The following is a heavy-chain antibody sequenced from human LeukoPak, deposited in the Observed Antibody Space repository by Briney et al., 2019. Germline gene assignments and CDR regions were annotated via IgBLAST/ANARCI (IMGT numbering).Heavy chain of an antibody. D-gene: IGHD2-15*01. CDR1: GYTFTSYD. CDR2: INPNSGST. J-gene: IGHJ3*02. V-gene: IGHV1-8*02. Sequence: ASVKVSCKASGYTFTSYDINWVRQAPGQGLEWMGWINPNSGSTTYAQKFQGRVTMTRDMSTSTVYMELSSLRSEDTAVYYCAIGYCRGGSCDDEPGDAFDIWGQGTMVAVSS. CDR3: AIGYCRGGSCDDEPGDAFDI.